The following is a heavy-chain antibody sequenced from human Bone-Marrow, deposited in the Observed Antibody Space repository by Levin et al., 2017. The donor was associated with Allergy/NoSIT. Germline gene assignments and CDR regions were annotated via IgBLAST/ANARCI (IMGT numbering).Heavy chain of an antibody. CDR1: GFTFDEYT. Sequence: GGSLRLSCAASGFTFDEYTMHWVRQVPGKGLEWVSLVTWNGGSAYYADSVKGRFTISRDNSEKSPYLQMNSLTTEDTALYFCVRDNQLRYGWFGNLDAWGQGTLVTVSS. D-gene: IGHD3-10*01. CDR3: VRDNQLRYGWFGNLDA. CDR2: VTWNGGSA. V-gene: IGHV3-43*01. J-gene: IGHJ5*02.